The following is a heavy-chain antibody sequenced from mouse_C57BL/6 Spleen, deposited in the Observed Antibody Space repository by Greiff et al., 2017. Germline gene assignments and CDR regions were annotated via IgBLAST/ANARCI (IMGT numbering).Heavy chain of an antibody. CDR3: ARDCDYPGFAY. CDR2: ISYDGSN. J-gene: IGHJ3*01. CDR1: GYSITSGYY. V-gene: IGHV3-6*01. Sequence: EVQLQQSGPGLVKPSQSLSLTCSVPGYSITSGYYWNWIRQFPGNKLEWMGYISYDGSNNYNPSLTDRISITRDTSKYQFFLKLNSVTTEDTATYYCARDCDYPGFAYWGQGTLVTGSA. D-gene: IGHD2-4*01.